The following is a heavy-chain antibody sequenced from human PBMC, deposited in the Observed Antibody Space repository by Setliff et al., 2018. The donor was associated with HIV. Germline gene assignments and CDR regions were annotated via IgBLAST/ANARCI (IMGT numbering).Heavy chain of an antibody. CDR2: IDPDRGDT. D-gene: IGHD3-16*01. CDR3: AWGTQRPIDS. CDR1: GYTFPDYY. J-gene: IGHJ4*02. V-gene: IGHV1-69-2*01. Sequence: RASVKVSCKVSGYTFPDYYIQWVRQAPGKGLEWVGLIDPDRGDTVYAEKFQGRVTITADRSIDIAYMKLSSLTSEDTAMYFCAWGTQRPIDSWGQGTLVTVSS.